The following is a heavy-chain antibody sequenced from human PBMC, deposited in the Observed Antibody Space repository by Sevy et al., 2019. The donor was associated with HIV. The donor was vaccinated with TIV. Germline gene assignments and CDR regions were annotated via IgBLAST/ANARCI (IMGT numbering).Heavy chain of an antibody. D-gene: IGHD3-10*01. CDR1: GFTFSDYY. V-gene: IGHV3-11*01. Sequence: GGSLRLSCAASGFTFSDYYMSWIRQAPGKGLEWVSYISSSGSTIYYADSVKGRFTISRDNAKNSLYLQMNSLRAEDTAVYYCARVITMVRGVISFGMDVWGQGTTVTDSS. CDR2: ISSSGSTI. J-gene: IGHJ6*02. CDR3: ARVITMVRGVISFGMDV.